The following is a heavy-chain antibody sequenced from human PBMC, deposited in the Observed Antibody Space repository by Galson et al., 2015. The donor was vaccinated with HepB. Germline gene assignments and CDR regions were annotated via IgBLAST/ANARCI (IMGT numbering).Heavy chain of an antibody. J-gene: IGHJ6*02. CDR3: ATTFGLVSHTYTMDV. D-gene: IGHD3/OR15-3a*01. CDR2: ITSSSSLI. V-gene: IGHV3-21*01. Sequence: SLRLSCAASEFAFGSFSMNWVRQAPGKGLEWVSSITSSSSLIYYADSVKGRFTISRDNAKHSLFLQMNSLRAEDTAVYYCATTFGLVSHTYTMDVWGHGTTVTVSS. CDR1: EFAFGSFS.